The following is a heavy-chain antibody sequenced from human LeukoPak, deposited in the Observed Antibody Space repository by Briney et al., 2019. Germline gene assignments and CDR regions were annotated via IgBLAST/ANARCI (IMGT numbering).Heavy chain of an antibody. Sequence: GGSLRLSCTASGFTFNTYGMHWVRQAPGKGLEWLTFIRYDGDNKLYADSVKGRFTISRDNSHNTLYLQLSSLRAEDTAVYYCARMNSGSYPLDYWGQGTLVTVSS. CDR3: ARMNSGSYPLDY. CDR2: IRYDGDNK. CDR1: GFTFNTYG. J-gene: IGHJ4*02. V-gene: IGHV3-30*02. D-gene: IGHD1-26*01.